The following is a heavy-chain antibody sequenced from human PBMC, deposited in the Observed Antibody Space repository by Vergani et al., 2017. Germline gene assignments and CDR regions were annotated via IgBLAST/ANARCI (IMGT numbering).Heavy chain of an antibody. D-gene: IGHD3-10*01. CDR2: IYSGGST. J-gene: IGHJ4*02. CDR3: ARSKGVYGSGSYSLDY. Sequence: EVQLVESGGGLIQPGGSLRLSCAASGFTVSSNYMSWVRQAPGKGLEWVSVIYSGGSTYYADSVKGRFTISRDNSKNTLYLQMISLRAEDTAVYYCARSKGVYGSGSYSLDYWGQGTLVTVSS. V-gene: IGHV3-53*01. CDR1: GFTVSSNY.